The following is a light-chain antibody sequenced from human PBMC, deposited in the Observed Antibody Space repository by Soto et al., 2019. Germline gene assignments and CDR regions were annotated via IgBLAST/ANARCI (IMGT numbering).Light chain of an antibody. Sequence: QAVVTQPPSVSGAPGQRVTISCTGSSSSIGAGYDVHWYQQLPGTAPKLLIYESTNRPSGVPDRFSGSKSGTSASLAITGLQAEDEADYYCQSYDSSLTGYVVFGGGTQLTVL. CDR2: EST. CDR3: QSYDSSLTGYVV. J-gene: IGLJ2*01. CDR1: SSSIGAGYD. V-gene: IGLV1-40*01.